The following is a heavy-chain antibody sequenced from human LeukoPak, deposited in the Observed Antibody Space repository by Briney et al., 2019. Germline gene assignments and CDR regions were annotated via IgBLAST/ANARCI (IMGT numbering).Heavy chain of an antibody. V-gene: IGHV1-18*01. CDR1: GYTFTSYG. CDR2: ISAYNGNT. Sequence: ASVKVSCKASGYTFTSYGISWVRQAPGQGLEWMGWISAYNGNTNYAQKLQGRVTMTTDTSTSTAYMELRSLRSDDTAVYYCARWVLRFLEYGGSFDYWGQGTLATVSS. J-gene: IGHJ4*02. D-gene: IGHD3-3*01. CDR3: ARWVLRFLEYGGSFDY.